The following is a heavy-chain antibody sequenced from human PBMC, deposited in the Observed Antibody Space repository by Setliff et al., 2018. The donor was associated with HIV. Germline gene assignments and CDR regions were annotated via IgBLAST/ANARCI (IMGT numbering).Heavy chain of an antibody. D-gene: IGHD3-22*01. CDR2: ISYDGSHK. CDR1: GFTFSTYA. V-gene: IGHV3-30*04. J-gene: IGHJ4*01. Sequence: PGGSLRLSCAASGFTFSTYALHWVRQAPGKGLEWVAIISYDGSHKYYADSVKGRFTISRDNSKNTLYLQMNSLRAEDTAVYYCARDTYYYDSSGYSFDYWGQGTLVTVSS. CDR3: ARDTYYYDSSGYSFDY.